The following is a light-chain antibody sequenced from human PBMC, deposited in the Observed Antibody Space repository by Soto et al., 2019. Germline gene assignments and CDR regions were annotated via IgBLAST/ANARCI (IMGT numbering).Light chain of an antibody. J-gene: IGKJ4*01. CDR1: QSVSTY. CDR2: DAS. CDR3: QQRSDWPLT. V-gene: IGKV3-11*01. Sequence: ETLLTQSPATLSLSPGERATLSCRASQSVSTYLAWYQRNPGQAPRLLIYDASNRATGIPARFTGSGSGTDFTLTISSLEPEDFAVYYCQQRSDWPLTFGGGTKVDIK.